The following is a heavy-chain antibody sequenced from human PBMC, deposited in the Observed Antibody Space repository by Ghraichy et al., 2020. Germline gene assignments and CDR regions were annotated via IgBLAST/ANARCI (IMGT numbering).Heavy chain of an antibody. CDR2: ITSSSRTK. D-gene: IGHD4-23*01. V-gene: IGHV3-48*02. J-gene: IGHJ6*02. CDR3: ARGSKVVRFYYYDGMDV. Sequence: LSLTCVGSGFTLSDYSLNWVRQSPGKGLEWVSYITSSSRTKSYADSVKGRFTISRDNAQNSLYLQMNNLGDEDTAVYYCARGSKVVRFYYYDGMDVWGQGTTVTVSS. CDR1: GFTLSDYS.